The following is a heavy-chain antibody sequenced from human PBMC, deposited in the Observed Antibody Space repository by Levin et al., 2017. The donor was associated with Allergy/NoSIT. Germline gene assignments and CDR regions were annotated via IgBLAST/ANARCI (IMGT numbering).Heavy chain of an antibody. CDR3: ARDGGSSYRDFDH. J-gene: IGHJ4*02. CDR2: INAGNSYT. Sequence: ASVKVSCKASGYIFTTYAIHWLRQAPGQRPEWMGWINAGNSYTKYSQVFQNRLTITTNTSATSAYMELSSLRSEDTAVYYCARDGGSSYRDFDHWGQGTLVTVSS. D-gene: IGHD3-22*01. CDR1: GYIFTTYA. V-gene: IGHV1-3*03.